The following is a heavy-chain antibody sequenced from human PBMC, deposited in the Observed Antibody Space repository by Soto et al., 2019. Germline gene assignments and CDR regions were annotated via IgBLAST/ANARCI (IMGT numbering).Heavy chain of an antibody. Sequence: QAPLVQSGAEVKKPGASVRVFCKASGYTFNRFVIHWVRQAPGQRPEWMGWINTDNGNTRYSQRFQDRLTITRDTSATTTYMELSSLRSKDTAIYFCARDKNPIVPFLEWTNWFDPWGQGTLVTVSS. J-gene: IGHJ5*02. D-gene: IGHD3-3*02. CDR1: GYTFNRFV. CDR2: INTDNGNT. CDR3: ARDKNPIVPFLEWTNWFDP. V-gene: IGHV1-3*04.